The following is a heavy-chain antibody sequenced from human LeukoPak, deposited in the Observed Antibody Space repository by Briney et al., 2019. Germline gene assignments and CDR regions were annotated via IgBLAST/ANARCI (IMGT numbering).Heavy chain of an antibody. J-gene: IGHJ4*02. D-gene: IGHD3-9*01. CDR3: ARDRGLTGYFDY. Sequence: ASVKVSCKTSGYSFTNYYMHWVRQAPGQGLEWMGIINPSGGSTNYAQKFQGRVTMTRDTSTSIVYMELSSLRSEDTAVYYCARDRGLTGYFDYWGQGTLVTVSS. CDR1: GYSFTNYY. CDR2: INPSGGST. V-gene: IGHV1-46*01.